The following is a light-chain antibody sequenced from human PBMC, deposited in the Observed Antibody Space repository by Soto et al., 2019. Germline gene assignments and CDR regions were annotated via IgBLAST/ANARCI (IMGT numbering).Light chain of an antibody. CDR3: AVWDDSLNGVV. CDR1: SSNIGSNN. J-gene: IGLJ3*02. V-gene: IGLV1-44*01. Sequence: QSVLTQPPSASGTPGQRVTISCSGSSSNIGSNNVNWYQQLPGTAPKLLIYDSNQRPSGVPDRFSGSKSGTSASLAISGLQSEDEADDYCAVWDDSLNGVVFGGGAKLTVL. CDR2: DSN.